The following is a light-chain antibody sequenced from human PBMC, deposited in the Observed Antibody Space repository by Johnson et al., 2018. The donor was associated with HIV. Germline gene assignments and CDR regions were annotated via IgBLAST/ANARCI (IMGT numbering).Light chain of an antibody. CDR1: SSNIGNNY. CDR3: ATWDSSLSAYV. J-gene: IGLJ1*01. Sequence: QSVLTQPPSVSAAPGQKVTISCSGSSSNIGNNYVSWYQQLPGTAPKLLIYENNKRPSGIPDRFSASKSGSSATLGITGLQTGDEAHYYCATWDSSLSAYVFGPGTKVTIL. V-gene: IGLV1-51*02. CDR2: ENN.